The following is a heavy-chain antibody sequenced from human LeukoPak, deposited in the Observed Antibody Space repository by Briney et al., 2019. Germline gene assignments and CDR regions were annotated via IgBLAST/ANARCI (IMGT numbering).Heavy chain of an antibody. CDR2: IYSGGSA. CDR1: GFTVSSNY. D-gene: IGHD6-13*01. CDR3: ARDRPPGWDSSSWIFFDY. V-gene: IGHV3-53*04. J-gene: IGHJ4*02. Sequence: GGSLRLSCAASGFTVSSNYMSWVRQAPGKGLEWVSVIYSGGSAYYADSVKGRFTISRHNSKNTLYLQMNSLRAEDTAVYYCARDRPPGWDSSSWIFFDYWGQGTLVTVSS.